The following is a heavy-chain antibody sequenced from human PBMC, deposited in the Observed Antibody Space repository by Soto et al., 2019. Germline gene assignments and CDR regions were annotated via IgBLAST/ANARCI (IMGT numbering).Heavy chain of an antibody. Sequence: ESGGGVVQPGRSLRLSCAASGFTFSSYAMHWVRQAPGKGLEWVAVISYDGSNKYYADSVKGRFTISRDNSKNTLYLQMNSLRAEDTAVYYCAREYYYDSSGIDYWGQGTLVTVSS. J-gene: IGHJ4*02. D-gene: IGHD3-22*01. CDR2: ISYDGSNK. CDR3: AREYYYDSSGIDY. CDR1: GFTFSSYA. V-gene: IGHV3-30-3*01.